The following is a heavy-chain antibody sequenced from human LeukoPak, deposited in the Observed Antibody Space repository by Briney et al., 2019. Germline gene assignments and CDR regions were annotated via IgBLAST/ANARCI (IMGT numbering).Heavy chain of an antibody. J-gene: IGHJ4*02. Sequence: GGSLRLSCAASGFTVSSNYMSWVRQAPGKGLEWVSVIYSGGSTYYADSVKGRFTISRDNSKNTLYLQMNSLRAEDTAVYYCARHGSEGGATHLDYWGQGTLVTVSS. CDR1: GFTVSSNY. CDR3: ARHGSEGGATHLDY. V-gene: IGHV3-66*04. CDR2: IYSGGST. D-gene: IGHD1-26*01.